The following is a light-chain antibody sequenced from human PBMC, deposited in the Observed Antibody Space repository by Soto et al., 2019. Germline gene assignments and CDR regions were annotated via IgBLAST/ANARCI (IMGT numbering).Light chain of an antibody. J-gene: IGKJ2*01. V-gene: IGKV3-20*01. CDR1: QSIFSLY. CDR2: ITS. Sequence: IVLTQSPATLSLSPGEGATLSCRASQSIFSLYLAWYQQIPGQAPRLLIYITSTRATGVPDRFSGSGSGKDFTLTIRRLEPGDFAVYYCQHFGNSQYTFGQGTKLEIK. CDR3: QHFGNSQYT.